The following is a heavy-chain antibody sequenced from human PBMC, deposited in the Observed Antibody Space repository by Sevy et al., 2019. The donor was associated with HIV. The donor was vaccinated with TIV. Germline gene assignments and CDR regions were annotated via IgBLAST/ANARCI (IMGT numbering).Heavy chain of an antibody. J-gene: IGHJ4*02. CDR3: ASKRGYNDGRFEY. CDR1: GGSFTSSDSY. Sequence: SETLSLTCTVSGGSFTSSDSYWSWIRQPPGEGLEWIGYIHYTGGTYYNPFLKSRVAMSVDTSEKQFSLKLSFLTAADTAVYYCASKRGYNDGRFEYWGQGTLVTVSS. D-gene: IGHD5-12*01. V-gene: IGHV4-30-4*01. CDR2: IHYTGGT.